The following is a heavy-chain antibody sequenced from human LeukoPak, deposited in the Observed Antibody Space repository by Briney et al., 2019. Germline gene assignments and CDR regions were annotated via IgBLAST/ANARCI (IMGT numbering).Heavy chain of an antibody. V-gene: IGHV3-7*05. Sequence: GGSLRLSCAASGFTFSSYWMSWVRQAPGKGLEWVANIKQDGSEKYYVDSVKGRFTISRDSAKNSLYLQVNSPRAEDTAVYYCASTTISPVGGMDVWGQGTTVTVSS. CDR3: ASTTISPVGGMDV. J-gene: IGHJ6*02. CDR2: IKQDGSEK. CDR1: GFTFSSYW. D-gene: IGHD2/OR15-2a*01.